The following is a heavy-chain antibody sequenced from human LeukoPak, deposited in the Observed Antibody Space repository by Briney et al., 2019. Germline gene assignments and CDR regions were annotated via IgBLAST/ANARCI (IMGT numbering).Heavy chain of an antibody. D-gene: IGHD1-26*01. CDR1: GFTFTNYW. Sequence: TGGSLRLSCAASGFTFTNYWMSWVRQAPGKGLELVANIKQDRSEKYYVDSVKGRFTISRDNAKNSLYLQMNSLRAEDTAVYYCARAGGTYYGIAFDIWGQGTMVTVSS. CDR2: IKQDRSEK. CDR3: ARAGGTYYGIAFDI. J-gene: IGHJ3*02. V-gene: IGHV3-7*01.